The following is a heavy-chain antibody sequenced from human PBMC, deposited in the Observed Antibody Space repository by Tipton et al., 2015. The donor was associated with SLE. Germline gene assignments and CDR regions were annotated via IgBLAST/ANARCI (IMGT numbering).Heavy chain of an antibody. J-gene: IGHJ6*03. V-gene: IGHV1-46*01. CDR2: IEPNGGIA. Sequence: QSGAEVKKPGASVKVSCKASGYTFTNYFMHWVRQAPGQGLELMGIIEPNGGIATYTQKFQGRVTMTRDTSTSTVYMELSSLTSEDTAVYYCARGRFFDADDYVPSQYCYMDVWGKGTPVTVSS. CDR1: GYTFTNYF. CDR3: ARGRFFDADDYVPSQYCYMDV. D-gene: IGHD4-17*01.